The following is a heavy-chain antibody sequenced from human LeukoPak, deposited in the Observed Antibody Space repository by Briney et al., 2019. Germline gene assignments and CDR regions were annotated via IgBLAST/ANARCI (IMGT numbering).Heavy chain of an antibody. V-gene: IGHV4-4*02. J-gene: IGHJ6*03. CDR1: GDSISSSNW. Sequence: PSGTLSLTCAVSGDSISSSNWWSWVRQPPGKGLEWIGETHHSGSTNYNPSLKSRVTISVDTSKNQFSLKLSSVTAADTAVYYCASAIFRVVPAANDYYYYMDVWGKGTTVTISS. CDR3: ASAIFRVVPAANDYYYYMDV. D-gene: IGHD2-2*01. CDR2: THHSGST.